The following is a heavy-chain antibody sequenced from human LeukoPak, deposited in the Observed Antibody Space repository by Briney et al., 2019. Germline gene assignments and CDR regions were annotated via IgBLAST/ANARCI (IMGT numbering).Heavy chain of an antibody. J-gene: IGHJ4*02. CDR1: GYTFTSYG. Sequence: GASVKVSCKASGYTFTSYGISWVRQASGQGLEWMGWISAYNGNTNYAQKLQGRVTMTTDTSTSTAYMELRSLRCDDTAVYYCARTYYDFWSGYYPFDYWGQGTLVTVSS. V-gene: IGHV1-18*01. CDR2: ISAYNGNT. D-gene: IGHD3-3*01. CDR3: ARTYYDFWSGYYPFDY.